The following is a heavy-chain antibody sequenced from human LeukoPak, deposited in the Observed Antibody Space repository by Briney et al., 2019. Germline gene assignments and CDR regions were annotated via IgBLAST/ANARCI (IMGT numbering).Heavy chain of an antibody. J-gene: IGHJ4*02. D-gene: IGHD4-23*01. CDR3: TRGGGNFDY. Sequence: PGGSLRLSCAASGFTFSSSWMSWVRQAPGKGLEWVANIKHDGTEKYYVDSVKGRFTISRDNANNSLYLQMNSLRAEDTAVYYCTRGGGNFDYWGQGILVTVSS. V-gene: IGHV3-7*05. CDR1: GFTFSSSW. CDR2: IKHDGTEK.